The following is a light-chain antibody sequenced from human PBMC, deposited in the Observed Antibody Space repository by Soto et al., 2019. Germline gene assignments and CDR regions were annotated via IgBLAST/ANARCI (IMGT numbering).Light chain of an antibody. CDR1: SSDVGGYNY. CDR3: NSYTSSSIVV. J-gene: IGLJ2*01. Sequence: QSALTQPASVSGSPGQSITISCTGTSSDVGGYNYVSWYQQRPGKAPQLMIYEVSNRPSGISIRFSGSKSGNTASLTISGLQAEDEADYYCNSYTSSSIVVFGGGTKLTVL. V-gene: IGLV2-14*01. CDR2: EVS.